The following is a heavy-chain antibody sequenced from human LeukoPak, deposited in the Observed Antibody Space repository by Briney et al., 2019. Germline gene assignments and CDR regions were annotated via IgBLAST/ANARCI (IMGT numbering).Heavy chain of an antibody. CDR3: ARVVSVVVPAAWGDYGMDV. J-gene: IGHJ6*04. V-gene: IGHV4-30-2*01. Sequence: SQTLSLTCAVSGGSISSGGYSWSWIRQPPGKGLEWVGYIYHSGSTYYNPSLKSRVTISVDRSKNQFSLKLSSVTAADTAVYYCARVVSVVVPAAWGDYGMDVWGKGTTVTVSS. CDR1: GGSISSGGYS. CDR2: IYHSGST. D-gene: IGHD2-2*01.